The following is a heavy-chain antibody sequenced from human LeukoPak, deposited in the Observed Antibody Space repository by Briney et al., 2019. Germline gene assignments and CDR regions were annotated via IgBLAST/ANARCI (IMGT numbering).Heavy chain of an antibody. CDR1: GFTFSSYG. CDR2: ISYDGSNK. D-gene: IGHD1-1*01. CDR3: NGKTGTTRYFDY. V-gene: IGHV3-30*03. Sequence: GGSLRLSCAASGFTFSSYGMHWVRQAPGKGLEWVAVISYDGSNKYYADSVKGRFTISRDNSKNTLYLQMNSLRAEDTAVYYCNGKTGTTRYFDYWGQGTLVTVSS. J-gene: IGHJ4*02.